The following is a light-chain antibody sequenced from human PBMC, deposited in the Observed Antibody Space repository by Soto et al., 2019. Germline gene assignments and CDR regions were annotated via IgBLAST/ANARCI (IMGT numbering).Light chain of an antibody. CDR1: QSVGSAY. CDR3: RQYGRTPRT. Sequence: EIVLTQSPGTLSLSPGERATLSCRASQSVGSAYLAWYQQKPGQAPRLVIYGASSRATGIPDRFSGSGSGRNFTLSISSLEPEDFAVYYCRQYGRTPRTFAGGTKVEIK. CDR2: GAS. V-gene: IGKV3-20*01. J-gene: IGKJ4*01.